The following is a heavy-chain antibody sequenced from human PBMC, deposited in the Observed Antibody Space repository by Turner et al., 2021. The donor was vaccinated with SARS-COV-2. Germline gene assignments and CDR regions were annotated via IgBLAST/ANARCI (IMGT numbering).Heavy chain of an antibody. Sequence: QVQLVESGGGVVQPGRSLHLSCAASGFNLMSYAMHWVRQAPGKGLEWVAVISYDGSNKYYADSVKGRFTLSRDNSKNTLYLQMNSLRAEDTAVYYCARDSPYCTNGVCYTSYYGMDVWGQGTTVTVSS. V-gene: IGHV3-30*04. CDR3: ARDSPYCTNGVCYTSYYGMDV. J-gene: IGHJ6*02. CDR2: ISYDGSNK. D-gene: IGHD2-8*01. CDR1: GFNLMSYA.